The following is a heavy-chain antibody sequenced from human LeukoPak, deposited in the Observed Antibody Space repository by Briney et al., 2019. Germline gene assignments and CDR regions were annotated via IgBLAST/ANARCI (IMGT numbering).Heavy chain of an antibody. Sequence: GGSLRLSCAASGFTFSDYYMSWIRQAPGKGLEWVAVISYDGSNKYYADSVKGRFTISRDNSKSTLYLQMNSLRAEDTAVYYCARDAARQQPVLRYFDWLSRYYMDVWGKGTTVTVSS. CDR3: ARDAARQQPVLRYFDWLSRYYMDV. J-gene: IGHJ6*03. CDR1: GFTFSDYY. CDR2: ISYDGSNK. V-gene: IGHV3-30-3*01. D-gene: IGHD3-9*01.